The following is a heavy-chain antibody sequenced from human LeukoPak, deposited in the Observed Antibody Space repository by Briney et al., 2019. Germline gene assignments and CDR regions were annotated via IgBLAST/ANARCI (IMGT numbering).Heavy chain of an antibody. V-gene: IGHV3-48*03. Sequence: GGSLRLSCAASGFTFSSYEMNWVRQAPGKGLEWVSYISSSGSTIYYADSVKGRFTISRDNAKNSLYLQMNSLRAEDTAVYYCARAGLLWFGELSHTSIDYWGQGTLVTVSS. CDR1: GFTFSSYE. CDR2: ISSSGSTI. D-gene: IGHD3-10*01. J-gene: IGHJ4*02. CDR3: ARAGLLWFGELSHTSIDY.